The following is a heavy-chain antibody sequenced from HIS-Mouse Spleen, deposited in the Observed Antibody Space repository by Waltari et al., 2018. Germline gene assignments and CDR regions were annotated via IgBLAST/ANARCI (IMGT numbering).Heavy chain of an antibody. CDR3: ATFIAAAGTGHNWFDP. J-gene: IGHJ5*02. CDR2: IYYSGST. CDR1: GGSISSSSYY. Sequence: QLQLQESGPGLVKPSENLSLTCTVSGGSISSSSYYWGWIRQPPGKGLEWIGSIYYSGSTYYNPSLKSRVTISVDTSKNQFSLKLSSVTAADTAVYYCATFIAAAGTGHNWFDPWGQGTLVTVSS. V-gene: IGHV4-39*07. D-gene: IGHD6-13*01.